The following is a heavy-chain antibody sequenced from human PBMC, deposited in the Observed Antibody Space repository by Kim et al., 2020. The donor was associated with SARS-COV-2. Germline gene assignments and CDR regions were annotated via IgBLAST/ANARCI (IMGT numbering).Heavy chain of an antibody. V-gene: IGHV6-1*01. Sequence: DYAVTVKSRITINPDTSKNPFSLQLNSVTPEDTAVYYCARRRSSSGAFDIWGQGTMVTVSS. J-gene: IGHJ3*02. CDR3: ARRRSSSGAFDI. D-gene: IGHD6-13*01.